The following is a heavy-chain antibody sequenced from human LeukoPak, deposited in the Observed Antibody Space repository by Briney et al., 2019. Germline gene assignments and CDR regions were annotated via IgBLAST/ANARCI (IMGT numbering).Heavy chain of an antibody. D-gene: IGHD3-3*01. Sequence: PSETLSLTCAVYVGCFSGYYWSSIRQPPGKGLEWIGEINHSGSTNYNPSLKSRVTIAVDTSKNQFSLKLSSLATPYTAWYYYERRRVFYLWGRGTLVTVSS. CDR2: INHSGST. CDR3: ERRRVFYL. J-gene: IGHJ2*01. CDR1: VGCFSGYY. V-gene: IGHV4-34*01.